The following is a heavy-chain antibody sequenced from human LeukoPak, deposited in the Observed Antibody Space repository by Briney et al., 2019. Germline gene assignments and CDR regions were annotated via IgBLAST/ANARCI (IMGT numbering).Heavy chain of an antibody. D-gene: IGHD4-17*01. CDR3: ASAIKAGDYALDY. CDR2: IYPGDSDT. V-gene: IGHV5-51*01. J-gene: IGHJ4*02. CDR1: GYSFTSYW. Sequence: GESLKISCKGSGYSFTSYWIGWVRQMPGKGLEWMGIIYPGDSDTRYSPSFQGQVTFSADKSISTAYLQWSSLKASDTAMYYCASAIKAGDYALDYWGQGTLVTVSS.